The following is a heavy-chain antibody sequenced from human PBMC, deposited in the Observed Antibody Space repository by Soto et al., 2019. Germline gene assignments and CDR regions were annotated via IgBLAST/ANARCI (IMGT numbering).Heavy chain of an antibody. V-gene: IGHV3-23*01. Sequence: GGSLRLSCEVSGLTFSNFAMSWVRQAPGKGLEWASAIGGSSGTTFYADSVKGRFTISKDYAKNMLYLQMNSLRAEDTAVYYCAKFKGFNWNYVFDYWGQGVPVTVSS. CDR1: GLTFSNFA. CDR2: IGGSSGTT. D-gene: IGHD1-7*01. CDR3: AKFKGFNWNYVFDY. J-gene: IGHJ4*02.